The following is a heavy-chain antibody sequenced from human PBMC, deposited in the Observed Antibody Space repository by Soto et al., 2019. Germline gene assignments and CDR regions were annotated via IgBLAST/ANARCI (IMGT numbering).Heavy chain of an antibody. V-gene: IGHV3-23*01. J-gene: IGHJ6*02. CDR2: ISGSGGST. D-gene: IGHD4-4*01. CDR1: DSTFSGYA. Sequence: GGSLRLSCAASDSTFSGYAMNWVRQAPGKGLEWVSAISGSGGSTYYADSVKGRFTISRDNSKNTLFLQMNSLRAEDTAVYYCAKVRSNYYYYYGRDVWGQGTTVTVSS. CDR3: AKVRSNYYYYYGRDV.